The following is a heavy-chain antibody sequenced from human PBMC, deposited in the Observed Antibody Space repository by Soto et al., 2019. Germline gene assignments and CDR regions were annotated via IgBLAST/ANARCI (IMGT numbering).Heavy chain of an antibody. CDR3: ARATYGDLAFDY. CDR1: GGSISSGGYY. D-gene: IGHD4-17*01. Sequence: KPSETLSLTCTVSGGSISSGGYYWSWIRQHPGKGLEWIGYIYYSGSTYYNPSLKSRVTISVDTSKNQFSLKLSSVTAADTAVYYCARATYGDLAFDYWGQGTLVTVS. J-gene: IGHJ4*02. V-gene: IGHV4-31*03. CDR2: IYYSGST.